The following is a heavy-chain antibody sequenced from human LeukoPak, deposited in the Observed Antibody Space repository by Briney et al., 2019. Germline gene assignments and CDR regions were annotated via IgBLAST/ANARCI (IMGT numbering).Heavy chain of an antibody. D-gene: IGHD6-13*01. V-gene: IGHV4-59*01. J-gene: IGHJ3*02. CDR3: ARAPLSSSGDDDAFDI. CDR2: SYYSGNT. CDR1: GGSISSSY. Sequence: SETLSLTCTVSGGSISSSYWSWIRQPPGKGLEWIGYSYYSGNTKYNPSLKSRVTISVDTSKNQFSLKLSSVTAADTAVYYCARAPLSSSGDDDAFDIWGQGTMVTVSS.